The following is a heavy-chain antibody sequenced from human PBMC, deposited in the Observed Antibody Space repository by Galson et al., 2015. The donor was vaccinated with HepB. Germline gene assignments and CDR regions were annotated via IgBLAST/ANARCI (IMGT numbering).Heavy chain of an antibody. CDR1: GFTFGDYA. CDR2: IRSKAYGGTT. CDR3: TRDRSTYYYDSSGPYFDY. V-gene: IGHV3-49*01. D-gene: IGHD3-22*01. Sequence: SLRLSCAASGFTFGDYAMSWFRQAPGKGLGWVGFIRSKAYGGTTEYTASVKGRFTISRDDSKSIAYLQMNSLKTEDTAVYYCTRDRSTYYYDSSGPYFDYWGQGTLVTVSS. J-gene: IGHJ4*02.